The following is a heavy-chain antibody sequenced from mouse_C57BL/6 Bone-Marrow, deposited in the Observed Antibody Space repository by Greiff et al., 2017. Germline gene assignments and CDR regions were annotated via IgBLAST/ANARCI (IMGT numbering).Heavy chain of an antibody. Sequence: EVQLVESGGDFVKPGGSLKLSCAASGFTFSSYGMSWVRQTPDKRLEWVATISSGGSYTYYPDSVKGRFTISRDNAKNTLYLQMSSLKSEDTAMYYCARHGYYYFDYWGQGTTLTVSS. V-gene: IGHV5-6*01. CDR2: ISSGGSYT. CDR3: ARHGYYYFDY. CDR1: GFTFSSYG. D-gene: IGHD2-3*01. J-gene: IGHJ2*01.